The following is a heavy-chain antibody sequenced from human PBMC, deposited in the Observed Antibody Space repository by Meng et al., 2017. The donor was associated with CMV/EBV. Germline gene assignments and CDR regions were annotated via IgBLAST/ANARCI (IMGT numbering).Heavy chain of an antibody. J-gene: IGHJ4*02. CDR2: ISSSGSTI. Sequence: GGSLRLSCAASGFTFSDYYMSWIRQAPGKGLEWVSYISSSGSTIYYADSVKGRFTISRDNAKNSLYLQMNSLRAEDTAVYYCAKGPYCSTTTCSRLQYYLDYWGQGVLVTVSS. CDR1: GFTFSDYY. CDR3: AKGPYCSTTTCSRLQYYLDY. D-gene: IGHD2-2*01. V-gene: IGHV3-11*01.